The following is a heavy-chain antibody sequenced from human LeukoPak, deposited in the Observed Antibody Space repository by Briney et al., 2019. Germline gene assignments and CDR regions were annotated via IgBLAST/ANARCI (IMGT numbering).Heavy chain of an antibody. Sequence: GGSLRLSCAASGFTFSSYWMSWVRQAPGKGPEWVANIKQDGSQRYYVNSVRGRFTISRDNAKNSLFLQMNGLRAEDTAVYYCARRGGSSSRRSPIDYWGQGTLVTVSS. CDR1: GFTFSSYW. V-gene: IGHV3-7*01. CDR2: IKQDGSQR. J-gene: IGHJ4*02. CDR3: ARRGGSSSRRSPIDY. D-gene: IGHD6-6*01.